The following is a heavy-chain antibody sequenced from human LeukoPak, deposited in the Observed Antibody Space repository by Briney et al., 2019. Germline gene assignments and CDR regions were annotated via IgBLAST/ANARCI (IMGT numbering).Heavy chain of an antibody. CDR2: INHSGST. Sequence: SETLSLTCAVYGGSFSGYYWSWIRQPPGKGLEWIGEINHSGSTNYNPSLKSRVTISVDTSKNQFSLKLSSVTAADTAVYYCARGSTYYYGSGSYSGNYYYGMDVWGKGTTVTVFS. CDR3: ARGSTYYYGSGSYSGNYYYGMDV. D-gene: IGHD3-10*01. V-gene: IGHV4-34*01. CDR1: GGSFSGYY. J-gene: IGHJ6*04.